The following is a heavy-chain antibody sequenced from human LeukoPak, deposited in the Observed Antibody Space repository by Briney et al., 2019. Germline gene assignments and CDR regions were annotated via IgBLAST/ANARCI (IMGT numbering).Heavy chain of an antibody. D-gene: IGHD2-2*02. Sequence: SETLSLTCTVSGGSISSYYWSWIRQPPGKGLEWIGYIYYSGSTNYNPSLKSRVTISVDTSKNQFSLKLSPVTAADTAVYYCARVYCSSTSCYKDDYYYMDVWGKGTTVTVSS. CDR3: ARVYCSSTSCYKDDYYYMDV. CDR1: GGSISSYY. CDR2: IYYSGST. J-gene: IGHJ6*03. V-gene: IGHV4-59*01.